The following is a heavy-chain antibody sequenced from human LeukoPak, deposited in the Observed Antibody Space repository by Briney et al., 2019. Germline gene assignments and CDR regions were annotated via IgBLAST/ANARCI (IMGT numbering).Heavy chain of an antibody. V-gene: IGHV1-18*01. Sequence: EASVKVSCKASGYTFTSYGISWVRQAPGQGLEWMGWISAYNGNTNYAQKLQGRVTMTTDTSTSTAYMELRSLRSDDTAVYYCARGWNDSSGYYYYYYMDVWGKGTTVTVSS. CDR3: ARGWNDSSGYYYYYYMDV. J-gene: IGHJ6*03. CDR2: ISAYNGNT. D-gene: IGHD3-22*01. CDR1: GYTFTSYG.